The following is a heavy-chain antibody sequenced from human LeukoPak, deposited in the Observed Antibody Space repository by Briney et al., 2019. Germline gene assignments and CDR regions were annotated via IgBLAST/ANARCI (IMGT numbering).Heavy chain of an antibody. V-gene: IGHV4-4*07. J-gene: IGHJ3*02. Sequence: SETLSLTCTVSGDSISSYYWTWIRQPAGKGLEWIGRIYTSGSTNYNPSLKSRVTISVDTSKNQFSLKLSSVTAADTAVYYCARAVVVAATHDAFDIWGQGTMVTVSS. CDR3: ARAVVVAATHDAFDI. CDR2: IYTSGST. D-gene: IGHD2-15*01. CDR1: GDSISSYY.